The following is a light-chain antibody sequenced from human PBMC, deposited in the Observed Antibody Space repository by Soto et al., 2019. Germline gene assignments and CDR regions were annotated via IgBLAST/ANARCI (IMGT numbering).Light chain of an antibody. CDR1: QSVSSN. CDR2: GAS. J-gene: IGKJ4*02. Sequence: EVVMTQSPATLSVSPGERATLSCRASQSVSSNLAWYQQKPGQAPRLLIYGASTRATGLPARFSGSGSGTDFTLTISSLQSEDFEVYYCQQYNNWPPLTFGGGTKVEIK. V-gene: IGKV3-15*01. CDR3: QQYNNWPPLT.